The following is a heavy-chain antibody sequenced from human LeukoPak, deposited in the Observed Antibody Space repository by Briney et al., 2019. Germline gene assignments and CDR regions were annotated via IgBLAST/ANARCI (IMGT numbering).Heavy chain of an antibody. Sequence: ASVKVSCKASGYTFTSYYMHWVRQAPGQGLEWMGWINPNSGGTNYAQEFQGRVTMTRDTSISTAYMELSRLRSDDTAVYYCARGRKYSGYDWLFNYWGQGTLVTVSS. V-gene: IGHV1-2*02. CDR2: INPNSGGT. CDR3: ARGRKYSGYDWLFNY. J-gene: IGHJ4*02. CDR1: GYTFTSYY. D-gene: IGHD5-12*01.